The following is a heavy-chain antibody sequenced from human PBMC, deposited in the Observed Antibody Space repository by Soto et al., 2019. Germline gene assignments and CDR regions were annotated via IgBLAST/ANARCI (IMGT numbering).Heavy chain of an antibody. CDR1: GYTFTNYA. CDR2: INAGNGNT. CDR3: ARSSGYYYLEY. Sequence: QVQLVQSGAEVKKPGASVKVSCKASGYTFTNYAMHWVRQAPGQRLEWMGWINAGNGNTKYSQQFQGRVTITRDTSASTADMELSSLRSEDTAVYYCARSSGYYYLEYWGQGTLVTVSS. V-gene: IGHV1-3*01. J-gene: IGHJ4*02. D-gene: IGHD3-22*01.